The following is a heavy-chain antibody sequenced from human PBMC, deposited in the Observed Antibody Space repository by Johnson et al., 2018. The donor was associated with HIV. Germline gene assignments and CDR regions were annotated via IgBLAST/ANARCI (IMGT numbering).Heavy chain of an antibody. CDR2: IKEDVSEK. CDR3: ARDKAVGYSSGWHAFDI. V-gene: IGHV3-7*03. D-gene: IGHD6-19*01. CDR1: GFTFSSYW. Sequence: EVQLVESGGGLVQPGGSLRLSCAASGFTFSSYWMNWVRQAPGKGLEWVANIKEDVSEKYYVDSVKGRFTISRDNAKNSLYLQMNSLRAEDTALYYCARDKAVGYSSGWHAFDIWGQGTMVTVSS. J-gene: IGHJ3*02.